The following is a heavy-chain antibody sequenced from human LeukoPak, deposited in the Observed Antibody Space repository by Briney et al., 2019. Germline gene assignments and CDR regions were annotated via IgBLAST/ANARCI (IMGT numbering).Heavy chain of an antibody. Sequence: GGSLRLSCAASGFTFSSYGMHWVRQAPGKGLEWVAFIRYDGSNKYYADSVKGRFTISRDNSKNTLYLQMNSLRAEDTAVYYCAKASFPYCSSTSCPHYYYYYYMDVWGTGTTVTVPS. CDR2: IRYDGSNK. CDR1: GFTFSSYG. V-gene: IGHV3-30*02. J-gene: IGHJ6*03. CDR3: AKASFPYCSSTSCPHYYYYYYMDV. D-gene: IGHD2-2*01.